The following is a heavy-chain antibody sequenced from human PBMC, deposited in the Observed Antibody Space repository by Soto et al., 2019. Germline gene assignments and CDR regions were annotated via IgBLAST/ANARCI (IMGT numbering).Heavy chain of an antibody. CDR1: GGSFSGYY. CDR2: INHSGST. D-gene: IGHD2-21*01. Sequence: SETLSLTCAAYGGSFSGYYWSWIRQPPGKGLEWIGEINHSGSTNYNPSLNSRVTISVDTSKNQFSLKLTSVTAADTAVYYCARHYSSRPIDYWGQAPLLTVS. CDR3: ARHYSSRPIDY. V-gene: IGHV4-34*01. J-gene: IGHJ4*02.